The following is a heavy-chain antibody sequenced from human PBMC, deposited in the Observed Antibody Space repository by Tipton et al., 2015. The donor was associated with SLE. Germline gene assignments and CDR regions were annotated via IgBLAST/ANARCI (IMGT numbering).Heavy chain of an antibody. Sequence: TLSLTCTVSGGSISSYYWSWIRQPPGKGLEWIGYIYYSGSTNYNPSLKSRVTISVDTSKNQFSLKLSSVTAADTAVYYCAGDDVYSSGWYGFDIGGQGTMVTVSS. J-gene: IGHJ3*02. CDR3: AGDDVYSSGWYGFDI. D-gene: IGHD6-19*01. V-gene: IGHV4-59*01. CDR2: IYYSGST. CDR1: GGSISSYY.